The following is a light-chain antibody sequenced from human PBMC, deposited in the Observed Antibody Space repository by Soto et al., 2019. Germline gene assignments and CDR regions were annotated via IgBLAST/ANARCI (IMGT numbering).Light chain of an antibody. CDR2: GAS. CDR3: QQYNNWPQT. Sequence: EIVMKQSPATLSVSPGERATLSCRASQSVSSNLAWYQQKPGQAPRLLIYGASTRATGIPARFSGSGSGTEFTLTISSLQSEDFAVYYCQQYNNWPQTFGQGTRLEIK. CDR1: QSVSSN. V-gene: IGKV3-15*01. J-gene: IGKJ5*01.